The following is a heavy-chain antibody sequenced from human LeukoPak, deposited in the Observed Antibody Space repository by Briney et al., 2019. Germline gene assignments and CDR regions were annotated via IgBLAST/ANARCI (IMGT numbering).Heavy chain of an antibody. CDR3: ARDVATTGWYTFDY. J-gene: IGHJ4*02. CDR1: GDSVSSINCA. V-gene: IGHV6-1*01. D-gene: IGHD6-19*01. Sequence: SQTLSLTCAISGDSVSSINCAWNWVRQSPSRGLEWLGRTYYRSKWYSDYAVPIQGRISINPDTSKNQFTLHLFSGTPDDTAVYYCARDVATTGWYTFDYWGQGTRVTVSS. CDR2: TYYRSKWYS.